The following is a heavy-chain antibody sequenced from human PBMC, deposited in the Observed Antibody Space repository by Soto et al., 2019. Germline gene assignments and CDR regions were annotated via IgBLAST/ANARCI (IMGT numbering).Heavy chain of an antibody. J-gene: IGHJ6*03. Sequence: QLQLVESGGGVVQPGRSLRLSCAASGFTFSNYDMHWVRQAPSKGLEWVAGISYDGTKTYYADSVTGRFTVSRDNSKNTLYLQMNSLRVEDTAVYYCARVTGDRYYYYYMDVWGKGTTVTVSS. D-gene: IGHD7-27*01. V-gene: IGHV3-33*05. CDR2: ISYDGTKT. CDR1: GFTFSNYD. CDR3: ARVTGDRYYYYYMDV.